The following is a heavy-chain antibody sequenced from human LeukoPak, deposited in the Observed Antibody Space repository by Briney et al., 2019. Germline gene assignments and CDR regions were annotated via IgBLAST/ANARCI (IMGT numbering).Heavy chain of an antibody. CDR3: AKEFAAIGTPLFDY. J-gene: IGHJ4*02. Sequence: GGSLRLSCAASGFTFSSYSMNWVRQAPGKGLEWVSGISWNSGSIGYADSVKGRFTISRDNSQNTLFLQMNSLRGEDTAVYYCAKEFAAIGTPLFDYWGQGTLVTVSS. CDR2: ISWNSGSI. CDR1: GFTFSSYS. V-gene: IGHV3-23*01. D-gene: IGHD6-13*01.